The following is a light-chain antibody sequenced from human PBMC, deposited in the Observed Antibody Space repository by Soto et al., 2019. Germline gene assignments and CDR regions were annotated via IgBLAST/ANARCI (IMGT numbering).Light chain of an antibody. CDR2: EVS. CDR1: SSDVGGYNY. Sequence: QSALTQPASVSGSPGQSINISSTGTSSDVGGYNYVSWYQHHPGKAPKLMIYEVSNRPSGVSNRFSGSKSGNTASLTISGLQAEDEADYYCSSYTSSSTWVFGGGTKLTVL. J-gene: IGLJ3*02. CDR3: SSYTSSSTWV. V-gene: IGLV2-14*01.